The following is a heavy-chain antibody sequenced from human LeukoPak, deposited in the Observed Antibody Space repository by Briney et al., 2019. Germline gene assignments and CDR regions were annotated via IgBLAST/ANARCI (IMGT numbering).Heavy chain of an antibody. CDR1: GGSISSYY. V-gene: IGHV4-59*01. CDR3: ARLEIAAAGNRWFDP. Sequence: SETLSLTCTVSGGSISSYYWSWIRQPPGKGLEWIGYIYYSGSTNYNPSLKSRVTISVDTSKNQFSLKLSSVTAADTAVYYCARLEIAAAGNRWFDPWGQGTLVTVSS. J-gene: IGHJ5*02. CDR2: IYYSGST. D-gene: IGHD6-13*01.